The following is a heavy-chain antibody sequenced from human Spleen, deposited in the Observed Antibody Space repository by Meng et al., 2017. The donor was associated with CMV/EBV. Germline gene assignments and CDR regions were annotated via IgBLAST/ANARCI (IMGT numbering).Heavy chain of an antibody. Sequence: EVQLVESGGGLVKPGGSLRLSCAASGFTFSSYSMNWVRQAPGKGLEWVSSISSSSSYIYYADSVKGRFTISRDNAKNSLYLQMNSLRAEDTAVYYCARVEGWLQPFDYWGRGTLVTVS. J-gene: IGHJ4*02. CDR3: ARVEGWLQPFDY. D-gene: IGHD5-24*01. V-gene: IGHV3-21*01. CDR2: ISSSSSYI. CDR1: GFTFSSYS.